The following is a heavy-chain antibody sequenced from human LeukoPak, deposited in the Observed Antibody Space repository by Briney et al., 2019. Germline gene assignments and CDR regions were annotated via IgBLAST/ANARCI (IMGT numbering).Heavy chain of an antibody. CDR2: IYYSGST. J-gene: IGHJ3*02. CDR1: GGSISSYY. Sequence: SETLSLTCTVSGGSISSYYWSWIRQPPGKGLEWIGYIYYSGSTNYNPSLKSRVTISVDTSKNQFSLKLSSVTAADTAVYYCARETRLHSGSYSNDAFDIWGQGTMVTVSS. CDR3: ARETRLHSGSYSNDAFDI. D-gene: IGHD1-26*01. V-gene: IGHV4-59*01.